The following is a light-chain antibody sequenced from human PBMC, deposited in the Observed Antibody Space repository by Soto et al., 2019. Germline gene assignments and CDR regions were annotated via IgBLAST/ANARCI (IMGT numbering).Light chain of an antibody. Sequence: QSVLTQPPSVSAAPGQKVTISCSGSTSNIANNYVSWYQQLPGTAPKLLIFDNNQRPSGIPDRFSGSKYGTSATLGITGLQTGDEAEYYCGTWDSSLSAVVFGGGTKLTVL. V-gene: IGLV1-51*01. CDR2: DNN. J-gene: IGLJ2*01. CDR1: TSNIANNY. CDR3: GTWDSSLSAVV.